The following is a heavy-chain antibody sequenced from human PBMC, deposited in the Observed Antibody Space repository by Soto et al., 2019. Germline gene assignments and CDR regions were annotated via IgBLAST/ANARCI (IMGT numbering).Heavy chain of an antibody. J-gene: IGHJ4*02. V-gene: IGHV4-61*01. CDR1: GGSVSSGSYY. D-gene: IGHD3-22*01. CDR2: IYYSGST. Sequence: QVQLQESGPGLVKPSETLSLTCTVSGGSVSSGSYYWSWIRQPPGKGLEWIGYIYYSGSTNYNPSPKSRVTISVDTSKNQFSLKLSSVTAADTAVYYCARMPQGRVITYYFDYWGQGTLVTVSS. CDR3: ARMPQGRVITYYFDY.